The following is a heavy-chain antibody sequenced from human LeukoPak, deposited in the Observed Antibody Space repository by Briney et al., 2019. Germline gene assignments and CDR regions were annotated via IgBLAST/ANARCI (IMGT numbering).Heavy chain of an antibody. J-gene: IGHJ3*02. CDR3: ARTQGATSPEVPNAFDI. D-gene: IGHD1-26*01. CDR2: IYYSGST. Sequence: SETLSLTCTVSGGSISSSSYYWGWIRQPPGKGLEWIGSIYYSGSTYYNPSLKSRVTISVDTSKNQFSLKLSSVTAADTAVYYCARTQGATSPEVPNAFDIWGQGTMVTVSS. CDR1: GGSISSSSYY. V-gene: IGHV4-39*01.